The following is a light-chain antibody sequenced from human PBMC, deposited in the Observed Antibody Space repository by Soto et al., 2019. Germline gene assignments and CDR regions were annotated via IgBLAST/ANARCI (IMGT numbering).Light chain of an antibody. CDR3: QQYGRSLII. V-gene: IGKV3-20*01. J-gene: IGKJ5*01. CDR1: QSGGSTY. Sequence: EIVLTQSPGTLSFSPGESATLSCRASQSGGSTYLAWYQQKPGQAPRLVMFGASKRAAGIPDRFSGSGSGTDFTLTISRLEPEDSAVYYCQQYGRSLIIFGQGTRLEIK. CDR2: GAS.